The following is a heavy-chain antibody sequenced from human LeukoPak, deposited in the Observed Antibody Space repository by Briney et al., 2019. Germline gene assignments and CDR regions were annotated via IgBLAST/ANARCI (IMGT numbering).Heavy chain of an antibody. Sequence: PGGSLRLSCAASGFTFSSYAMSWVRQAPGKGLEWVSIISSSGDSTFYADSVKGRFTISRDNSKNTLFLQLTSLRADDTAVYFCAKGLRLGELSSSFDYWGQGTLVTVSS. CDR1: GFTFSSYA. D-gene: IGHD3-16*02. V-gene: IGHV3-23*01. CDR2: ISSSGDST. CDR3: AKGLRLGELSSSFDY. J-gene: IGHJ4*02.